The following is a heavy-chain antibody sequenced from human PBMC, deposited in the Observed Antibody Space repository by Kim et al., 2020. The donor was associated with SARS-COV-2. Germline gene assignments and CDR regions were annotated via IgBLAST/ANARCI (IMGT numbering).Heavy chain of an antibody. D-gene: IGHD6-13*01. CDR3: ARSRGRISSWYLDYFDY. V-gene: IGHV1-18*01. Sequence: ASVKVSCKASGYTFTSYGISWVRQAPGQGLEWMGWISAYNGNTNYAQKLQGRVTMTTDTSTSTAYMELRSLRSDDTAVYYCARSRGRISSWYLDYFDYWGQGTLVTVSS. CDR1: GYTFTSYG. J-gene: IGHJ4*02. CDR2: ISAYNGNT.